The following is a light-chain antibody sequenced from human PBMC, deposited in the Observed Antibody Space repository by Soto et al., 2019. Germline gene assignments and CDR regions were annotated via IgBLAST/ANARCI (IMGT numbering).Light chain of an antibody. Sequence: DIQMTQSPSSLSASVGDRVTITCRASQSINKYLSWFQQKPGQAPKLLIYDASSLQSGVPSRFTGSGSGTDFTLTITSLQPEDFATYYCLQTYTTPFIFGQGTKLVIK. J-gene: IGKJ2*01. CDR1: QSINKY. V-gene: IGKV1-39*01. CDR2: DAS. CDR3: LQTYTTPFI.